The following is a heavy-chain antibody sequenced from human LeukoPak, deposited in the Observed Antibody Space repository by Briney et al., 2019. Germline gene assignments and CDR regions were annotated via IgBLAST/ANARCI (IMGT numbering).Heavy chain of an antibody. CDR3: AGGWGATDIDY. V-gene: IGHV1-69*06. Sequence: AASVKVSCKASGGTFSSYAISWVRQAPGQGLEWMGGIIPIFGTANYAQKVQGRVTITADKSKSTAYMELSRLSSKDTAVSYCAGGWGATDIDYWGQGTLVTVSS. CDR2: IIPIFGTA. D-gene: IGHD1-26*01. CDR1: GGTFSSYA. J-gene: IGHJ4*02.